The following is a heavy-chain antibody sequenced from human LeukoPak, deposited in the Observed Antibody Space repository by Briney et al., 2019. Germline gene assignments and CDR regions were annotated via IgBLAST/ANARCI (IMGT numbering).Heavy chain of an antibody. CDR1: GYTFTSYT. CDR2: INAGNSNT. Sequence: ASVKVSCKASGYTFTSYTIHWVRQAPGQRLEWMGWINAGNSNTKYSQKLQGRVITTRDTSASTAYMELSSLRSEDTAMYYCARSYGDYSHFDYWGQGTLVTVSS. J-gene: IGHJ4*02. V-gene: IGHV1-3*01. D-gene: IGHD4-17*01. CDR3: ARSYGDYSHFDY.